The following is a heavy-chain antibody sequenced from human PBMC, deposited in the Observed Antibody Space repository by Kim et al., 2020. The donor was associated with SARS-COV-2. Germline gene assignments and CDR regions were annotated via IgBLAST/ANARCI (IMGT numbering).Heavy chain of an antibody. D-gene: IGHD6-13*01. Sequence: SVKVSCKASGGTFSSYAISWVRQAPGQGLEWMGGIIPIFGTANYAQKFQGRVTITADESTTTAYMELSSLRSEDTAVYYCASSPTPGYSSSWGAFDIWGQGTMVTVSS. J-gene: IGHJ3*02. CDR1: GGTFSSYA. CDR3: ASSPTPGYSSSWGAFDI. V-gene: IGHV1-69*13. CDR2: IIPIFGTA.